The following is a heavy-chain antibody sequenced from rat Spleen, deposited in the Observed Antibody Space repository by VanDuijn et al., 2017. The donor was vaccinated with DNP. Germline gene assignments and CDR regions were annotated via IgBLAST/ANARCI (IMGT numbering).Heavy chain of an antibody. CDR3: ARWVWYFDY. CDR1: DSSITSNY. Sequence: EVQLQESGPGLVKPSQSLSLTCSVTDSSITSNYWGWIRQFPGNKMEWVGHISFSGSTSYNPSLKSRISITRDTSKNQFFLQLNSVTTEDTATYYCARWVWYFDYWGQGVMVTVSS. J-gene: IGHJ2*01. CDR2: ISFSGST. V-gene: IGHV3-1*01.